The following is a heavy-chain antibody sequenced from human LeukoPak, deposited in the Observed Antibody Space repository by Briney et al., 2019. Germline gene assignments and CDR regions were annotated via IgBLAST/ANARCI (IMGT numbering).Heavy chain of an antibody. CDR2: ISSSSSIA. CDR3: ARSGYSGYEFDH. V-gene: IGHV3-48*02. J-gene: IGHJ4*02. Sequence: GGSLRLSCAVSGFTFSTYRMNWVRQAPGMGLEWVSYISSSSSIAYYADSVKGRFAISRDNAKNSLFLQMDSLRDEDTAVYYCARSGYSGYEFDHWGQGTRVTVSS. CDR1: GFTFSTYR. D-gene: IGHD5-12*01.